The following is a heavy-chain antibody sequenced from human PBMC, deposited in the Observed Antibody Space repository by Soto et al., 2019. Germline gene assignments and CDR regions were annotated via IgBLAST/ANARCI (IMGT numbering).Heavy chain of an antibody. Sequence: SETLSLTYAVSSGSISNYYWTWIRQPPGKGLEWIGYFYNSGTTTYNPSLKSRVTMSVDTSKNLLSLRLTSVTAADTAMYFCARGGLFGVRRRYYGLDVWGQGTTVTVSS. D-gene: IGHD3-3*01. CDR1: SGSISNYY. J-gene: IGHJ6*02. CDR3: ARGGLFGVRRRYYGLDV. CDR2: FYNSGTT. V-gene: IGHV4-59*01.